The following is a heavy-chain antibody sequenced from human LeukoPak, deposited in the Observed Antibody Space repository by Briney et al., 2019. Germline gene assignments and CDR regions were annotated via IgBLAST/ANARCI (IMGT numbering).Heavy chain of an antibody. Sequence: GSLRLSCGASGITLSSYAMSWVRQAPGKGPDWVSTISGSGSRTYYADSVKGRFTISRDNSTLYLQMNSLRVEDTAVYYCTKGGGYKYRHFSYMDVWGKGTTVTVSS. CDR3: TKGGGYKYRHFSYMDV. CDR1: GITLSSYA. D-gene: IGHD5-24*01. CDR2: ISGSGSRT. J-gene: IGHJ6*03. V-gene: IGHV3-23*01.